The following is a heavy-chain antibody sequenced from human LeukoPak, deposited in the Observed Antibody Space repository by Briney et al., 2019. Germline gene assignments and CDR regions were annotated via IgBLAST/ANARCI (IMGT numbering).Heavy chain of an antibody. Sequence: ATLKDSCKASGCTFASYDINWVPQSPGPQREGLGWMNADSTNTGYAQKFQGRVTMTRDTSMSTAYMELSSLTSEDTAVYYCARVPSLGYCSGGSCYRFDHWGQGTLVAVSS. CDR3: ARVPSLGYCSGGSCYRFDH. CDR1: GCTFASYD. J-gene: IGHJ4*02. CDR2: MNADSTNT. D-gene: IGHD2-15*01. V-gene: IGHV1-8*01.